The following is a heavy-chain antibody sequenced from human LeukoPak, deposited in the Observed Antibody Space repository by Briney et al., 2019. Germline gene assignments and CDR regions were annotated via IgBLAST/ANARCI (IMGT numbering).Heavy chain of an antibody. CDR2: ISSDGSNI. J-gene: IGHJ3*01. V-gene: IGHV3-30*03. CDR1: GLTFSSYA. Sequence: GGSLRLSCAASGLTFSSYAMHWVRQAPGKGLEWVALISSDGSNIYYADSVKGRFTISRDNSKNTLYLQMNYLRAEDTAIYYCGRDPNGDYVGAFDFWGPGTMVAVSS. CDR3: GRDPNGDYVGAFDF. D-gene: IGHD2-21*02.